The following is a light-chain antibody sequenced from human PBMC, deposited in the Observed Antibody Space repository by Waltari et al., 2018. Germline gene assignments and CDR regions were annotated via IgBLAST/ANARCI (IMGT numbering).Light chain of an antibody. CDR2: EDY. V-gene: IGLV2-23*01. CDR1: SSDVGPYNL. J-gene: IGLJ3*02. CDR3: CSDVSGDTWV. Sequence: QSPLTPPDSVSGSPGQSITLSCTGTSSDVGPYNLFSCYQQHPGKAPKLMIDEDYKRPSGVSNLFPGSKSANTASRTISWLQAEDEADYYCCSDVSGDTWVFGGGTELSVL.